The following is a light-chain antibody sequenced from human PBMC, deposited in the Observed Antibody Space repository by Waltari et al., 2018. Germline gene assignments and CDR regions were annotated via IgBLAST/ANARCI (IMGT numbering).Light chain of an antibody. J-gene: IGLJ2*01. Sequence: QSALTQPASVSGSPGPSIPISSPGTSSHVGSYNLVSWYQQHPGNAPKLMIYEGSKRPSGVSNRFSGAKSGNTASLTISGLQAEDEADYYCCSYAGSSTLVFGGGTKLTVL. CDR3: CSYAGSSTLV. V-gene: IGLV2-23*01. CDR1: SSHVGSYNL. CDR2: EGS.